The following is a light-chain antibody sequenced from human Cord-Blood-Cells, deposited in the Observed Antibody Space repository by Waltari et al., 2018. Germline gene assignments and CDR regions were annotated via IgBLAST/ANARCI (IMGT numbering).Light chain of an antibody. J-gene: IGLJ7*01. CDR3: SSYTSSSTQHAV. V-gene: IGLV2-14*03. CDR2: DVS. Sequence: QSALTQPASVSGSPGQSITISCNGTSSAVGGYNYVPGSQQHPGKAPKPMLYDVSNRPSGVSNRFSGSKSGNTASLTISGLQAEDEADYYCSSYTSSSTQHAVFGGGTQLTVL. CDR1: SSAVGGYNY.